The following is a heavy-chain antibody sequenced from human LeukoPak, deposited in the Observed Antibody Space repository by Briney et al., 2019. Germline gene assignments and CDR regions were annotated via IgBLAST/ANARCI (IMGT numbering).Heavy chain of an antibody. CDR2: ISGSGGST. J-gene: IGHJ4*02. V-gene: IGHV3-23*01. D-gene: IGHD3-3*02. CDR3: AKSPTHSSTSLACDY. CDR1: GFTFSSYA. Sequence: PGGSLRLSCAASGFTFSSYAMSWVRQAPGKGLEWVSAISGSGGSTYYADSVKGRFTITRDNSKNTLYLQMNSLRAEDTSVYYSAKSPTHSSTSLACDYWGQGTLVTVSS.